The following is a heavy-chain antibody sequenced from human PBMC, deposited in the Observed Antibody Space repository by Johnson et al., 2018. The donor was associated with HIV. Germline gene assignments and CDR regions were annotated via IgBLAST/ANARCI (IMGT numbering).Heavy chain of an antibody. J-gene: IGHJ3*02. V-gene: IGHV3-30*04. CDR2: TAHAGSNN. Sequence: QVQLVESGGGVVQPGRTLRLSRAASGFTFSSYAMHRVRLAPGPGLEWVAVTAHAGSNNNYEDSVTGRFRISRDNSKNTLYLQMNSLRAEDTAVYYCAREGGVTMVDGFDIWGQGTMVTVSS. CDR1: GFTFSSYA. D-gene: IGHD3-10*01. CDR3: AREGGVTMVDGFDI.